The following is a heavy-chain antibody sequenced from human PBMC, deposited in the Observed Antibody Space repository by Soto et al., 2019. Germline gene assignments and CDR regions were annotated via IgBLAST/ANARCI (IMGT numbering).Heavy chain of an antibody. V-gene: IGHV3-30*03. J-gene: IGHJ4*02. CDR3: XXXXXXFDY. CDR1: GFPFSSYG. Sequence: QVQLVESGGGVVQPGRSLRLSCAASGFPFSSYGMHWVREAPGKGLEWVAVISYDGSNKYYADSVKGRFTISRDNSAXXXXXXXXXXXXXXXXXXXXXXXXXXFDYRGQGTLVTVSP. CDR2: ISYDGSNK.